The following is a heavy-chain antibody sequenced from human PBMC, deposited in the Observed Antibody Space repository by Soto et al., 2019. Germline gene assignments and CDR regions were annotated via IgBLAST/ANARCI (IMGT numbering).Heavy chain of an antibody. V-gene: IGHV1-69*06. CDR1: GGTFSSYA. Sequence: QVQLVQSGAEVKKPGSSVKVSCKASGGTFSSYAISWVRQAPGQGLEWMGGIIPIFGTANYAQKFQGRVTITADKSTSTAYMELSSLRSEDTAVYYCARVSNYYGSGSYYNNGMDVWGQGTTVTVSS. J-gene: IGHJ6*02. CDR2: IIPIFGTA. CDR3: ARVSNYYGSGSYYNNGMDV. D-gene: IGHD3-10*01.